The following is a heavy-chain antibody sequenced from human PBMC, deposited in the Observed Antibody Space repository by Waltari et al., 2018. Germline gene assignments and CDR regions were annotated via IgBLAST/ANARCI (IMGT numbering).Heavy chain of an antibody. J-gene: IGHJ6*02. D-gene: IGHD3-3*01. CDR3: ATKGGLGLFGVVISRYYGMDV. Sequence: QVQLVQSGAEVKKPGASVKVSCKVSGYTLTELSMHWVRQAPGKGLEWMGGFDPEDVETIYAQKFQGRVTMTEDTSTDTAYMELSSLRSEDTAVYYCATKGGLGLFGVVISRYYGMDVWGQGTTVTVSS. CDR1: GYTLTELS. V-gene: IGHV1-24*01. CDR2: FDPEDVET.